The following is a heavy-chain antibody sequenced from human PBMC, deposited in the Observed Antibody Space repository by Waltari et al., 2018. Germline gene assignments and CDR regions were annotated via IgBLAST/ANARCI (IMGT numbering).Heavy chain of an antibody. V-gene: IGHV4-59*11. CDR2: IYYSGST. Sequence: QVQLQESGPGLVKPSETLSLTCTVSGGSISSHYWSWIRQPPGKGLEWIGYIYYSGSTNYNPSLKSRVTISVDTSKNQFSLKLSSVTAADTAVYYCARGVDYYDSSGYYAGAFDIWGQGTMVTVSS. CDR3: ARGVDYYDSSGYYAGAFDI. CDR1: GGSISSHY. J-gene: IGHJ3*02. D-gene: IGHD3-22*01.